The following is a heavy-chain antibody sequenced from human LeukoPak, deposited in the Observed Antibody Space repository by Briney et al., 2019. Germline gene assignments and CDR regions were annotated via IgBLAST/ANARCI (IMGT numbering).Heavy chain of an antibody. CDR3: ARIVVVVAATPPYYYGMDV. Sequence: SETLSLTCAVYGGSFSGYYWSWIRQPPGKGLEWIGSIYYSGITYYNPSLKSRVTISVDTSKNQFSLKLSSVTAADTAVYYCARIVVVVAATPPYYYGMDVWGQGTTVTVSS. CDR1: GGSFSGYY. J-gene: IGHJ6*02. V-gene: IGHV4-34*01. CDR2: IYYSGIT. D-gene: IGHD2-15*01.